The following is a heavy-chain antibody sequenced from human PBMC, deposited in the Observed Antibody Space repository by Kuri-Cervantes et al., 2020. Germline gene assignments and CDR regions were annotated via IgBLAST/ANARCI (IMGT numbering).Heavy chain of an antibody. V-gene: IGHV4-39*07. Sequence: SETLSLTCTVSGGSISSSSYYWGWIRQPPGKGLEWIGSIYYSGSTYYNPSLKSRVTISVDTSKNQFSLKLSSVTAADTAVYYCARYCSSSTCRTFDYWGQGTLVTVSS. CDR2: IYYSGST. CDR1: GGSISSSSYY. CDR3: ARYCSSSTCRTFDY. D-gene: IGHD2-2*01. J-gene: IGHJ4*02.